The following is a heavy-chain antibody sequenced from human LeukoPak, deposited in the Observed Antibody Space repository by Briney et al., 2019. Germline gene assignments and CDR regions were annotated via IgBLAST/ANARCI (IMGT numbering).Heavy chain of an antibody. V-gene: IGHV1-18*01. D-gene: IGHD3-10*01. CDR2: ISAYNGNT. Sequence: GASVKVSCKASGYTFTSYGISWVRQAPGQGLEWMGWISAYNGNTNYAQKLQGRVTMTTDTSTSTAYMELRSLRSDDTAVYYCARDWERYYGSGSYYNGPWLDYWGQGTLVTVSS. CDR3: ARDWERYYGSGSYYNGPWLDY. CDR1: GYTFTSYG. J-gene: IGHJ4*02.